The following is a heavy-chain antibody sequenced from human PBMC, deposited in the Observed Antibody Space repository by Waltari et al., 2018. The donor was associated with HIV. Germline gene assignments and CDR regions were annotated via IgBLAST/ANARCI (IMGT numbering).Heavy chain of an antibody. Sequence: EVQLVESGGNLTRPGGSLRLSCVGSGFIVSDNYMSWVRQAPGQEPEWVSFLYSNGNTLYGGSVKGRFTIFRDNSKNTLYLQMNTLRVDDTAVYYCARMQRFYGSEQSRYFYFGMDVWGQGTTVTVSS. CDR1: GFIVSDNY. D-gene: IGHD3-16*02. J-gene: IGHJ6*02. V-gene: IGHV3-53*01. CDR3: ARMQRFYGSEQSRYFYFGMDV. CDR2: LYSNGNT.